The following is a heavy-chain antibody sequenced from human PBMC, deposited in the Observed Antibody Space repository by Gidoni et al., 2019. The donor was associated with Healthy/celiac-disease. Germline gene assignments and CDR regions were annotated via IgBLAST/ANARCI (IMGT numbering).Heavy chain of an antibody. Sequence: EWVSGTSGSNHKTTYADSVKGRFTISRDNSKNTLYLQMNSLRAEDTAVYYCAKRPYGDYGMDVWGQGTTVTVSS. CDR3: AKRPYGDYGMDV. CDR2: TSGSNHKT. V-gene: IGHV3-23*01. D-gene: IGHD3-10*01. J-gene: IGHJ6*02.